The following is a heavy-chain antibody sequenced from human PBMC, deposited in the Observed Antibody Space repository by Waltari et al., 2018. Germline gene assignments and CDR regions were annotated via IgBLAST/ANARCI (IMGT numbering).Heavy chain of an antibody. V-gene: IGHV1-69-2*01. CDR2: LEPEDGQA. CDR3: AAALGGGISASRPFHF. D-gene: IGHD3-10*01. J-gene: IGHJ3*01. CDR1: GDTFTDNY. Sequence: EVQLLQSGAEVKKPGTPVKISCKVSGDTFTDNYIHWIQQAPGKGLQWMGLLEPEDGQAVYVEKFQGRVTMTADTSIHTAYMELTSLTSEDTAFYYCAAALGGGISASRPFHFWGQGTMITVSS.